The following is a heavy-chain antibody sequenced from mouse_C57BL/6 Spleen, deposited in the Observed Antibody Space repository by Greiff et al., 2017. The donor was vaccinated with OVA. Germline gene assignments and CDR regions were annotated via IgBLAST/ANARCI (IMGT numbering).Heavy chain of an antibody. V-gene: IGHV1-5*01. CDR2: IYPGNSDT. CDR3: TTRGNYGNYMFAY. J-gene: IGHJ3*01. Sequence: VQLQQSGTVLARPGASVKMSCKTSGYTFTSYWMHWVKQRPGQGLEWIGAIYPGNSDTSYNQKFKGKAKLTAVTSASTAYMELSSLTNEDSVVYYCTTRGNYGNYMFAYWGQGTLVTVSA. D-gene: IGHD2-1*01. CDR1: GYTFTSYW.